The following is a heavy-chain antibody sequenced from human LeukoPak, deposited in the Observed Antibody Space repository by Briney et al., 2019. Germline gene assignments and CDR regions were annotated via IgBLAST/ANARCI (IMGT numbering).Heavy chain of an antibody. CDR2: IKQDGSEK. V-gene: IGHV3-7*04. D-gene: IGHD2-15*01. CDR3: ARDGSLFDY. J-gene: IGHJ4*02. Sequence: ETLSLTCTVSGGSISSYYWSWVRQAPGKGLEWVANIKQDGSEKYYVDSVKGRFTISRDNAKNSLYLQMNSLRAEDTAVYYCARDGSLFDYWGQGTLVTVSS. CDR1: GGSISSYY.